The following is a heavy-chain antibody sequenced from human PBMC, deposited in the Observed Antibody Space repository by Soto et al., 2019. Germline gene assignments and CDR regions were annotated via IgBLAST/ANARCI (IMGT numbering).Heavy chain of an antibody. Sequence: QVHLVESGGGVVQPGRSLRLSCAASGFTFSSHGMHWIRQAPGKGREWVAVIPYDGSHQYYADSVKGRFSISRDNSKNTLYLQMNSLRAEDTAVYYCAKLRVLEWEVQESDYWGQGTLVSVSS. CDR2: IPYDGSHQ. CDR3: AKLRVLEWEVQESDY. CDR1: GFTFSSHG. D-gene: IGHD3-3*01. J-gene: IGHJ4*02. V-gene: IGHV3-30*18.